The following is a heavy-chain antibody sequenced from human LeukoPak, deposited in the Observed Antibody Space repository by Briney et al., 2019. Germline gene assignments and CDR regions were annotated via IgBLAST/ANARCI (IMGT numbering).Heavy chain of an antibody. Sequence: GGCQRLFRALPEFTLSNVWTTCVRQAPGKGLEWGGRIKSKINSGTTDYAAPVRCRFTISRDDSKNTLYPQMNSLKTEDTDFYYCTTDVYTSSLKAEYFQHWGQGTLVTVSS. J-gene: IGHJ1*01. V-gene: IGHV3-15*01. CDR2: IKSKINSGTT. CDR1: EFTLSNVW. D-gene: IGHD6-13*01. CDR3: TTDVYTSSLKAEYFQH.